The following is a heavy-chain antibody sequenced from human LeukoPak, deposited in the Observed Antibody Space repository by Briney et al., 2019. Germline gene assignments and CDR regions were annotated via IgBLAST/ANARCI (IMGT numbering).Heavy chain of an antibody. D-gene: IGHD3-10*01. Sequence: GRSLRLSCAASGFTFSSYGMHWVRQAPGKGLEGVAIIWSQGSNKYYADSVRGRFTISRDNSKNTLYLQMNSLRAEDTAVYYCARDPRGSGSYDYWGQGTLVTVSS. J-gene: IGHJ4*02. CDR3: ARDPRGSGSYDY. CDR1: GFTFSSYG. CDR2: IWSQGSNK. V-gene: IGHV3-33*01.